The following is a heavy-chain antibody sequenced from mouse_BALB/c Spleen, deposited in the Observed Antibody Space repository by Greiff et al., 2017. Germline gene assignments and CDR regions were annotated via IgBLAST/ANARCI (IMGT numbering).Heavy chain of an antibody. CDR3: ARQVRRYYAMDY. J-gene: IGHJ4*01. CDR1: GYTFTDYA. CDR2: ISTYYGDA. V-gene: IGHV1S137*01. Sequence: VQLKQSGAELVRPGVSVKISCKGSGYTFTDYAMHWVKQSHAKSLEWIGVISTYYGDASYNQKFKGKATMTVDKSSSTAYMELARLTSEDSAIYYCARQVRRYYAMDYWGQGTSVTVSS. D-gene: IGHD2-14*01.